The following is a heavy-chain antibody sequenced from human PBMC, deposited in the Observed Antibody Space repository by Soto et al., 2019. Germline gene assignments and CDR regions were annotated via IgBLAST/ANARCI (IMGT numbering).Heavy chain of an antibody. Sequence: ASETLSLTCTVSGGSISSSSYYWGWIRQPPGKGLEWIGSIYYSGSTYYNPSLKSRVTISVDTSKNQFSLKLSSVTAADTAVYYCARKTGDSSGYYYLYYYGMDVWGQGTTVTVSS. CDR1: GGSISSSSYY. J-gene: IGHJ6*02. CDR3: ARKTGDSSGYYYLYYYGMDV. D-gene: IGHD3-22*01. V-gene: IGHV4-39*01. CDR2: IYYSGST.